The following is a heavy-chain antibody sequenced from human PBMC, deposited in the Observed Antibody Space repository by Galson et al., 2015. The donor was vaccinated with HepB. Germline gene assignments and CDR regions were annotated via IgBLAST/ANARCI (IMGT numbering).Heavy chain of an antibody. V-gene: IGHV4-39*01. Sequence: ETLSLTCTVSGGSISSSSYYWGWIRQPPGKGLEWIGSIYYSGSTYYNPSLKSRVTISVDTSKNQFSLKLSSVTAADTAVYYCAGTVTAPVGFDYWGQGTLVTVSS. CDR2: IYYSGST. CDR3: AGTVTAPVGFDY. J-gene: IGHJ4*02. D-gene: IGHD4-17*01. CDR1: GGSISSSSYY.